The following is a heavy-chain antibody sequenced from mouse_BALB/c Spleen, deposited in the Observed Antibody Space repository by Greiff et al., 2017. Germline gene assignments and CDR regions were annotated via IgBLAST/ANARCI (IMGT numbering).Heavy chain of an antibody. CDR2: ILPGSGST. D-gene: IGHD2-10*02. J-gene: IGHJ2*01. V-gene: IGHV1-9*01. CDR3: ARTPYGNYIDY. CDR1: GYTFSSYW. Sequence: VQLHQSGAELMKPGASVKISCKATGYTFSSYWIEWVKQRPGHGLEWIGEILPGSGSTNYNEKFKGKATFTADTSSNTAYMQLSSLTSEDSAVYYCARTPYGNYIDYWGQGTTLTVSS.